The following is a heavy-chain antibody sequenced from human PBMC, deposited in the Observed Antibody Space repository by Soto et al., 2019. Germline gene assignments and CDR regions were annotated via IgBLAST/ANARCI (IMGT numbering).Heavy chain of an antibody. CDR3: ARGKRGSSWYRGEEKYYYYGMDV. V-gene: IGHV4-34*01. J-gene: IGHJ6*02. Sequence: SETLSLTCTAYGESFNGYYWSWIRQPPGKGLEWIGEIHHSGSTNYNPSLKSRVTFSIDTSKRQFSLKVRSVTAADTAVYYCARGKRGSSWYRGEEKYYYYGMDVWGQGTPVTV. CDR2: IHHSGST. D-gene: IGHD6-13*01. CDR1: GESFNGYY.